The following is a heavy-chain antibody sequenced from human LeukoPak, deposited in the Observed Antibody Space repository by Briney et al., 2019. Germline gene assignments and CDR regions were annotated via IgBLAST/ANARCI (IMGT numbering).Heavy chain of an antibody. J-gene: IGHJ4*02. V-gene: IGHV3-7*01. CDR1: GFILSIYW. CDR2: IKQDGSET. Sequence: PGGSLRLSCEASGFILSIYWMTWVRQAPGKGLEWVANIKQDGSETFYVDSVKGRFTISRDNAKNSLYLQMSSLRAEDTAVYDCARNLYIVEVPAAGVFDSWGQGVLVTVSS. CDR3: ARNLYIVEVPAAGVFDS. D-gene: IGHD2-2*01.